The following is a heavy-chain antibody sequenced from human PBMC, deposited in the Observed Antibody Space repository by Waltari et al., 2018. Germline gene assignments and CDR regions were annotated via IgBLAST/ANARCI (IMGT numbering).Heavy chain of an antibody. CDR1: GGSISSRSYY. CDR3: ARHRIGKAVAGIAYYYYGMDV. D-gene: IGHD6-19*01. CDR2: IYYRGST. Sequence: QLQLQESGPGLVTPSETLSLTCTVSGGSISSRSYYWGWIRQPPGKGLDGIGSIYYRGSTYSNPSLKSRVTISVDTSKNQFSLKLSSVTAADTAVYYCARHRIGKAVAGIAYYYYGMDVWGQGTTVTVSS. J-gene: IGHJ6*02. V-gene: IGHV4-39*01.